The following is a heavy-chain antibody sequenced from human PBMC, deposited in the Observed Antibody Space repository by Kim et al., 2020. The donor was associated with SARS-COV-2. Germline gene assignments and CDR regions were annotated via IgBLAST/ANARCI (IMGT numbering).Heavy chain of an antibody. J-gene: IGHJ6*02. D-gene: IGHD3-3*01. CDR1: GFTFSSYA. Sequence: GGSLRLSCAASGFTFSSYAMSWVRQAPGKGLEWVSAISGSGGSTYYADSVKGRFTISRDNSKNTLYLQMNSLRAEDTAVYYCAKSGFWSGYYNPGYYGMDVWGQGTTVTVSS. CDR3: AKSGFWSGYYNPGYYGMDV. V-gene: IGHV3-23*01. CDR2: ISGSGGST.